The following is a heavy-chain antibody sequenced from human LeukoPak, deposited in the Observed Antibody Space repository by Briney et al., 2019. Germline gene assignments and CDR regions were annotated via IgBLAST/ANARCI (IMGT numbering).Heavy chain of an antibody. CDR2: IIPIFGTA. J-gene: IGHJ4*02. D-gene: IGHD2-15*01. CDR1: GGTFSSYA. V-gene: IGHV1-69*13. CDR3: ARGGSLGHCSIGTCYKTLDY. Sequence: SVKVSCKASGGTFSSYAISWVRQAPGQGLEWMGGIIPIFGTANYAQKFQGRVTITADESTSTAYRELSSLRSEDTAVYYCARGGSLGHCSIGTCYKTLDYWGPGTLVTVSS.